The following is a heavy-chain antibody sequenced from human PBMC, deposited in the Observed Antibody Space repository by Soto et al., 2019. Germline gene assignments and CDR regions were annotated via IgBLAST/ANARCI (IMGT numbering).Heavy chain of an antibody. V-gene: IGHV3-64*01. CDR1: GFTFSSYA. J-gene: IGHJ3*02. D-gene: IGHD7-27*01. Sequence: EVQLVESGGGLVQPGGSLRLSCAASGFTFSSYAMHWVRQAPGKGLEYVSAISSNGGSTYYANSVKGRFTISRDNSKNTLYLQMGSLRVEDMAVYYCARALGYAFDIWGQGTMVTVSS. CDR2: ISSNGGST. CDR3: ARALGYAFDI.